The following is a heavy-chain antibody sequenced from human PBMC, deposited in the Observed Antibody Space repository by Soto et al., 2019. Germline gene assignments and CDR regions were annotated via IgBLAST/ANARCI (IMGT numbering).Heavy chain of an antibody. CDR3: ARGWGYDSNDYYYAY. CDR1: GDTFSRHA. Sequence: QVQLVQSGAEVRKPGSSVKVSCKASGDTFSRHAISWVRQAHGQGLECMGGTIPIFGTANHAQKFQARVTIIADASRSTVYMALSSLRSEDTAMYYCARGWGYDSNDYYYAYWGQGTLVIVSS. V-gene: IGHV1-69*01. D-gene: IGHD3-22*01. CDR2: TIPIFGTA. J-gene: IGHJ4*02.